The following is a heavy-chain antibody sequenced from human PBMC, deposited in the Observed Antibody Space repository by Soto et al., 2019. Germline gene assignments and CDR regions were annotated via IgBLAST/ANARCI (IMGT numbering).Heavy chain of an antibody. CDR1: GGSISSSSYY. CDR2: IYYSGST. Sequence: PSETLSLTCTVSGGSISSSSYYWGWIRQPPGKGLEWIGSIYYSGSTYYNPSLKSRVTISVDTSKNQFSLKLSSVTAADTAVYYCARQSTYYYDSSGYYYDYAQLYYFDYWGQGTLVTVSS. J-gene: IGHJ4*02. CDR3: ARQSTYYYDSSGYYYDYAQLYYFDY. D-gene: IGHD3-22*01. V-gene: IGHV4-39*01.